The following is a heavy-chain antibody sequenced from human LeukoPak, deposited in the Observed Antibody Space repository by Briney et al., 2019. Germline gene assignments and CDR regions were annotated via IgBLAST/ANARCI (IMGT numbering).Heavy chain of an antibody. J-gene: IGHJ6*02. Sequence: PGGSLGLSCAASGFTFSSYDMHWVRQATGKGLEWVSAIGTAGDTYYPGSVKGRFTISRENAKNSLYLQMNSLRAGDTAVYYCARVRPGYYYYYGMDVWGQGTTVTVSS. CDR3: ARVRPGYYYYYGMDV. CDR2: IGTAGDT. V-gene: IGHV3-13*01. D-gene: IGHD6-25*01. CDR1: GFTFSSYD.